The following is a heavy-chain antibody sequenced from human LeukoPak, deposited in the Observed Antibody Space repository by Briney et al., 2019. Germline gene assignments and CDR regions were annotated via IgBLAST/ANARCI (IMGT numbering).Heavy chain of an antibody. CDR1: GYSFTSYW. Sequence: PAASVKASCKGSGYSFTSYWIGWVRQMPGKGLEWMGIIYPGDSDTRYSPSFQGQVTVSADKSISTAYLQWSSLKASDTAMYYCATGNWNYPFDYWGQGTLVTVSS. J-gene: IGHJ4*02. D-gene: IGHD1-7*01. V-gene: IGHV5-51*03. CDR3: ATGNWNYPFDY. CDR2: IYPGDSDT.